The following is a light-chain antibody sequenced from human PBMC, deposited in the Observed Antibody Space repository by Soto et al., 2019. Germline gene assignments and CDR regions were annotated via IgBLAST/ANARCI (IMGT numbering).Light chain of an antibody. CDR1: QTVTSSY. CDR2: DAV. V-gene: IGKV3-20*01. Sequence: VLTQSPGSLSLSPGERATVSCRASQTVTSSYSAWYQQRPGLAPQLLIYDAVKRATGISERFSGSESGRDYTLTISRLDPEDSAVYYCQQYGDSFTFGRGTKVEIK. J-gene: IGKJ4*01. CDR3: QQYGDSFT.